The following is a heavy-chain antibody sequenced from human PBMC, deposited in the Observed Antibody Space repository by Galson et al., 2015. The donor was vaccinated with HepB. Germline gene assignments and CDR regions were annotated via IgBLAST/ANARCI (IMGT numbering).Heavy chain of an antibody. V-gene: IGHV1-24*01. J-gene: IGHJ4*02. CDR1: EYRLTELS. Sequence: SVKVSCKVSEYRLTELSIHWVRLAPGKGLEWVGGFNPQEVSTSYAQKFQGRVTMTDDTSTDTTYMEVTSLTSDDTAVYYCATLDPSGSYNYWGQGTLVTVSS. D-gene: IGHD1-26*01. CDR3: ATLDPSGSYNY. CDR2: FNPQEVST.